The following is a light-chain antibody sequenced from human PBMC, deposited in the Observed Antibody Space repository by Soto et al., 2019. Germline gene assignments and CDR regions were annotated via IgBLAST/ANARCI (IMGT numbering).Light chain of an antibody. CDR1: QSVSGY. Sequence: EIVLTQSPVTLSLSPGERATLSCRASQSVSGYVAWYQQKPGQAPRLLIYDASSRANGIPARFTGSGSGTDFSLTISSLQPEDFATYYCQQSYSTPITFGQGTRLEIK. CDR2: DAS. V-gene: IGKV3-11*01. J-gene: IGKJ5*01. CDR3: QQSYSTPIT.